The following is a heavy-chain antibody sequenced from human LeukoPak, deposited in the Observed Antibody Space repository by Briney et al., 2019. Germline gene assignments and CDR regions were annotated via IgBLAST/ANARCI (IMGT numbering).Heavy chain of an antibody. CDR1: GGSISSGGYY. J-gene: IGHJ5*02. CDR3: ARDDFGSNHGGNWFDP. CDR2: IYYSGST. D-gene: IGHD5-24*01. Sequence: NPSETLSLTCTVSGGSISSGGYYWSWIRQHPGKGLEWIGYIYYSGSTYYNPSLKSRVTISVDTSKNQFSLKLSSVTAADTAVYYCARDDFGSNHGGNWFDPWGQGTLVTVSS. V-gene: IGHV4-31*03.